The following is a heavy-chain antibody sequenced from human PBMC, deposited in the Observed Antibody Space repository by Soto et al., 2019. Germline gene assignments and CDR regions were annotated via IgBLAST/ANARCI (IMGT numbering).Heavy chain of an antibody. D-gene: IGHD3-16*02. V-gene: IGHV3-30-3*01. Sequence: GSLRLSCSASGFTFSIYAMHWVLQAPGKGLEWVAVISYDGSNKYYADSVKCRFTISRDNSKNTLYLQMNSLRAEDTAVYYCAREVSLYYYGMDVWGQGTTVTVSS. CDR2: ISYDGSNK. CDR3: AREVSLYYYGMDV. J-gene: IGHJ6*02. CDR1: GFTFSIYA.